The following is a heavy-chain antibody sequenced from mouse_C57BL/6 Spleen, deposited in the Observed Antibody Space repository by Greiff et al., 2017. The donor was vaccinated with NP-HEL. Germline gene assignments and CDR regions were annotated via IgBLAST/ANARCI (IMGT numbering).Heavy chain of an antibody. V-gene: IGHV1-61*01. CDR2: IYPSDSET. J-gene: IGHJ4*01. CDR3: ARKESVGYYGVYYAMDY. Sequence: QVQLQQPGAELVRPGSSVKLSCKASGYTFTSYWMDWVKQRPGQGLEWIGNIYPSDSETHYNQKFKDKATLTVDKSSSTAYMQLSSLTSEDSAVYYCARKESVGYYGVYYAMDYWGQGTSVTVSS. D-gene: IGHD2-3*01. CDR1: GYTFTSYW.